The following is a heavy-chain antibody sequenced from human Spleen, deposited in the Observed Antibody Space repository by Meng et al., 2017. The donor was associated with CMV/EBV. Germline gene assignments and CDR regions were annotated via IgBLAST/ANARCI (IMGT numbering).Heavy chain of an antibody. V-gene: IGHV3-30-3*01. Sequence: GSARHGVRQAPGKGLEWVAVISSDGINKYYADSVKGRFTISRDNSRNTLYLRMNSLRAEDTAVYHCARGGVRYCSSTSCYTGWYFDLWGRGTLVTVSS. CDR3: ARGGVRYCSSTSCYTGWYFDL. CDR1: GSA. D-gene: IGHD2-2*02. J-gene: IGHJ2*01. CDR2: ISSDGINK.